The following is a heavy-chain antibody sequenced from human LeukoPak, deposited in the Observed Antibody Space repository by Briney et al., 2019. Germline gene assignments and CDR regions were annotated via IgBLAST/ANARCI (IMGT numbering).Heavy chain of an antibody. D-gene: IGHD6-13*01. J-gene: IGHJ4*02. CDR1: GYTFTGHY. V-gene: IGHV1-2*02. CDR2: IDAKSGGT. CDR3: ARWRGYSSGWSGPFDD. Sequence: ASVKVSCKASGYTFTGHYMHWVRQAPGQGLEWMGWIDAKSGGTKYAQRFQGRVTMTRDTSINTGYMELSSLTSHDTAVYYCARWRGYSSGWSGPFDDWGQGPLVTVSS.